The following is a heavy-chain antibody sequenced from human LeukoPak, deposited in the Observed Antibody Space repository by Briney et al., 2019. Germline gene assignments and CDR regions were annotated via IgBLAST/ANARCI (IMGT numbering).Heavy chain of an antibody. V-gene: IGHV3-48*01. CDR3: ARALADSRGYYLGFDY. D-gene: IGHD3-22*01. CDR2: ISSTGNPR. CDR1: GLSFSEYS. J-gene: IGHJ4*02. Sequence: GGSLRLSCTASGLSFSEYSMNWVRQAPGKGLEWISYISSTGNPRHYAESVEGRFTISRDNVKNSLCLQMNSLRPDDTALYYCARALADSRGYYLGFDYWGQGTLVTVSS.